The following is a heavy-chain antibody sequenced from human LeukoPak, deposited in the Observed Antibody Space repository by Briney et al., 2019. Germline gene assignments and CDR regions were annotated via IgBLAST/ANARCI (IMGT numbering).Heavy chain of an antibody. D-gene: IGHD4-23*01. J-gene: IGHJ4*02. CDR3: ARENGGNAFGYYFDY. CDR1: GGSFSGYY. CDR2: IYHSGST. Sequence: PSETLSLTCAVYGGSFSGYYWSWIRQPPGKGLEWIGSIYHSGSTYYNPSLKSRVTISVDTSKNQFSLKLSSVTAADTAVYYCARENGGNAFGYYFDYWGQGTLVTVSS. V-gene: IGHV4-34*01.